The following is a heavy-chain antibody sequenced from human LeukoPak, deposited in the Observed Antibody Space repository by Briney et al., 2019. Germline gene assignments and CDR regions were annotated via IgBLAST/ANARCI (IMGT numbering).Heavy chain of an antibody. V-gene: IGHV4-59*01. J-gene: IGHJ5*02. CDR1: GGSISSYY. Sequence: SQTLSLTCAVSGGSISSYYWSWIRQPPGKGLEWIGYIYYSGSTNYNPSLKSRVTISVDTSKNQSSLKLSSVTAADTAVYYCAGWAAGFDPWGQGTLVTVSS. D-gene: IGHD6-13*01. CDR3: AGWAAGFDP. CDR2: IYYSGST.